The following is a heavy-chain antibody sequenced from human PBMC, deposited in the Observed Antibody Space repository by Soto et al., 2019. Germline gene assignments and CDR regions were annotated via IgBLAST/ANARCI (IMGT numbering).Heavy chain of an antibody. CDR2: FYHSGNS. D-gene: IGHD5-18*01. J-gene: IGHJ6*02. CDR3: ARISSVDPYGYVNGGLDV. V-gene: IGHV4-59*01. Sequence: PSETLSLTCSFSGGSIMSYYWSWIRQSPEKGLEWIGYFYHSGNSNYNPSLKSRVTISVDTSKNQLSLSLRSVTAADTAVYFCARISSVDPYGYVNGGLDVWGQGTTVTVSS. CDR1: GGSIMSYY.